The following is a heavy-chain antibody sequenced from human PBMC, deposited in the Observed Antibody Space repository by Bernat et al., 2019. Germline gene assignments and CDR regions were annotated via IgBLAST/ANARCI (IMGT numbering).Heavy chain of an antibody. CDR1: GFTFGSFA. D-gene: IGHD2-21*02. J-gene: IGHJ4*02. CDR2: ISGSGGST. CDR3: AKACGGDSPVSKGAFDY. V-gene: IGHV3-23*04. Sequence: EVQLVESGGGLVQPGGSLRLSCPPSGFTFGSFASSWVGRAPGKVLGWVSAISGSGGSTYYPDSVRGRFTISRDNSKNTLYLQMNSLRAEDTAVYYCAKACGGDSPVSKGAFDYWGQGNLVTVSS.